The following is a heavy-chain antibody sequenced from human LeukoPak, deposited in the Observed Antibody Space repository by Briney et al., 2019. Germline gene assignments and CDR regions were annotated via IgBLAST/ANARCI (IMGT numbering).Heavy chain of an antibody. V-gene: IGHV4-31*01. Sequence: SETLSLTCTVSGGSISSGGYYWSWIRQHPGKGLEWIGYIYYSGSTYYNPSLKSQVTISVDTSKNQFSLKLSSVTAADTAVYYGARDHYHSGDYGMDVWGQGTTVTVSS. CDR3: ARDHYHSGDYGMDV. CDR1: GGSISSGGYY. D-gene: IGHD3-10*01. J-gene: IGHJ6*02. CDR2: IYYSGST.